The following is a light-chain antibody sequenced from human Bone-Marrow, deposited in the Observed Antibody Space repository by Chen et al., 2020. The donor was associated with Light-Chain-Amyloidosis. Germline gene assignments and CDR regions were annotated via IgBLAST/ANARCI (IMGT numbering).Light chain of an antibody. J-gene: IGLJ3*02. CDR1: KIGYTS. V-gene: IGLV3-21*02. CDR2: DDS. CDR3: QVWDRSSDRPV. Sequence: SYVLTQPSSVSVAQGEKETLDCGGTKIGYTSVHWDQQTPGQPPLLVVYDDSDQTSGIPGRLSGSNSWTTATLPISRVAAGDEADYYCQVWDRSSDRPVFGGGTKLPVL.